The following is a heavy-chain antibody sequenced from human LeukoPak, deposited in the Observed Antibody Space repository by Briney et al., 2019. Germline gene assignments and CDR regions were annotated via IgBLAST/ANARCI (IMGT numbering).Heavy chain of an antibody. CDR2: IHSDGSST. V-gene: IGHV3-74*01. CDR1: GFPFSSYW. J-gene: IGHJ4*01. Sequence: GGSLRLSCAASGFPFSSYWMHWVRQAPGKGLVWVSRIHSDGSSTNYADSVKGRFTISRDNTKNSLYLQMSSLTAEDTAVYYCARDGTAAGIYFDLWGQGTLVTVSS. D-gene: IGHD6-13*01. CDR3: ARDGTAAGIYFDL.